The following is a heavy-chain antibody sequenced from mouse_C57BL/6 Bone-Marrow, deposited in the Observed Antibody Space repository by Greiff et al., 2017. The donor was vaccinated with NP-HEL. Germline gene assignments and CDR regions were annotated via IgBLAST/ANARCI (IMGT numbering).Heavy chain of an antibody. J-gene: IGHJ3*01. Sequence: EVKLVESGGDLVKPGGSLKLSCAASGFTFSSYGMSWVRQTPDKRLEWVATISSGGSYTYYPDSLKGRFTISRDTAKNTLYLQLGRLKSEDTAMNDCARKVNGHYPFAYWGQGTLVTVSA. V-gene: IGHV5-6*01. D-gene: IGHD6-1*01. CDR2: ISSGGSYT. CDR3: ARKVNGHYPFAY. CDR1: GFTFSSYG.